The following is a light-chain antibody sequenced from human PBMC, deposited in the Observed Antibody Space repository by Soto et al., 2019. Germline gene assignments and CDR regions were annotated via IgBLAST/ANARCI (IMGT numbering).Light chain of an antibody. V-gene: IGKV1-5*01. CDR1: ESISYW. CDR2: DAS. Sequence: DIQMTQSPSTLSASVGDRVTITCRASESISYWLAWYQQKPGKAPKFLIYDASSLKSGVPSRFSGSGSGTEFTLTISSLQPDDFATDYCQQYNGRSYTFGQGTKLEI. J-gene: IGKJ2*01. CDR3: QQYNGRSYT.